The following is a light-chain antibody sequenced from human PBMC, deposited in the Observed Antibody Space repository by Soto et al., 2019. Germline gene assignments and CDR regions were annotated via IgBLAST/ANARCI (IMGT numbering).Light chain of an antibody. V-gene: IGLV2-14*01. CDR1: SSDVGGYNF. J-gene: IGLJ2*01. CDR3: STYTSSSTVVI. Sequence: QSALTQPRSVSGSPGQSVTISCTGTSSDVGGYNFVSWYQHHPGKAPKLMIYEVSNRPSGVSNRFSGSKSGNTASLTISGLQAEDEADYYCSTYTSSSTVVIFGGGTKLTVL. CDR2: EVS.